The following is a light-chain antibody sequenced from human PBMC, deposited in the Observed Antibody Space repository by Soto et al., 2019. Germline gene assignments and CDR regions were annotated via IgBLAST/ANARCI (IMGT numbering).Light chain of an antibody. V-gene: IGKV1-39*01. CDR2: GAS. CDR3: QQTYSTPYV. J-gene: IGKJ2*01. CDR1: QTINNY. Sequence: DIQLTQSPPSLSASVGDRVTITCRASQTINNYVNWYQQEAGKAPKLLIYGASSLQSGVPSRFSGSGSGKEFPLTISSLQSEDFVIYYCQQTYSTPYVFGGGTKLDI.